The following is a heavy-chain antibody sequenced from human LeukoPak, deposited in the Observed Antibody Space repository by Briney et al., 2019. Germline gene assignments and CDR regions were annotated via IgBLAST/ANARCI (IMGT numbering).Heavy chain of an antibody. CDR1: EFTVSRNY. J-gene: IGHJ4*02. CDR2: IFSNGDT. Sequence: SGGSLRLSCTASEFTVSRNYMLWVRQAPGKGLEWVSLIFSNGDTHYADSVKGRLTISRDTSKNTVSLQMNSLRVEDTAMYYCTRDQMNYWGQGTLVTVSS. CDR3: TRDQMNY. D-gene: IGHD5-24*01. V-gene: IGHV3-53*01.